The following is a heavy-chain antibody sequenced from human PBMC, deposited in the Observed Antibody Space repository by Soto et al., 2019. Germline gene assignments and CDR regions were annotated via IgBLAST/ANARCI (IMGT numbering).Heavy chain of an antibody. CDR1: GFTFTSSA. CDR2: IVVGSGNT. CDR3: ARAYCGGDCFYYYYGMDV. D-gene: IGHD2-21*02. J-gene: IGHJ6*02. Sequence: SVKVSCKASGFTFTSSAVQWVRQARGQRLEWIGWIVVGSGNTNYAQKFQERVTITRDMSTSTAYMELNSLRAEDTAVYYCARAYCGGDCFYYYYGMDVWGQGTTVTVSS. V-gene: IGHV1-58*01.